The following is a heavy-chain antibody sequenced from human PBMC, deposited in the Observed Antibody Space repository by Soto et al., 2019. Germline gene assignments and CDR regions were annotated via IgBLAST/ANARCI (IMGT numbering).Heavy chain of an antibody. J-gene: IGHJ6*02. CDR1: GGSISGYY. V-gene: IGHV4-34*01. Sequence: SETLSLTCTVSGGSISGYYWSWIRQPPGKGLEWIGEINHSGSTNYNPSLKSRVTISVDTSKNQFSLKLSSVTAADTAVYYCARPTRQWLGLRYYYGMDVWGQGTTVTVSS. D-gene: IGHD6-19*01. CDR2: INHSGST. CDR3: ARPTRQWLGLRYYYGMDV.